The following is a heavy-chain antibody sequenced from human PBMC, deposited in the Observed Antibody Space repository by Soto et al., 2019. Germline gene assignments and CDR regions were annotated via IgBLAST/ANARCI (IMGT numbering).Heavy chain of an antibody. V-gene: IGHV1-46*01. CDR1: GYTFTSYY. D-gene: IGHD3-3*01. Sequence: ASVKVSCKASGYTFTSYYIHWVRQAPGQGLEWMGIINPSGGSTSYAQKFQGRVTMTRDTSTSTVYMELSSLRSEDTAVYYCARDHGLDYDFWSGYFRRSGFYYYYGMDVWGQGTTVTVSS. CDR3: ARDHGLDYDFWSGYFRRSGFYYYYGMDV. CDR2: INPSGGST. J-gene: IGHJ6*02.